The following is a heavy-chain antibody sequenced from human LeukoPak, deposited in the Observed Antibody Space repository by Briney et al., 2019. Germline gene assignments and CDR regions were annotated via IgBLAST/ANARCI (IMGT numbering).Heavy chain of an antibody. V-gene: IGHV4-59*01. CDR3: TREGVRGVIDY. CDR1: GGSISGNF. D-gene: IGHD3-10*01. Sequence: KPSETPSLTFTVSGGSISGNFWSWIPQPPGKGLEWIAYIYDSGSTIYNPSLNSRVIISIDTSKNQFSLRLTSVTAADTAVYYCTREGVRGVIDYWGQGTMVTVSS. J-gene: IGHJ4*02. CDR2: IYDSGST.